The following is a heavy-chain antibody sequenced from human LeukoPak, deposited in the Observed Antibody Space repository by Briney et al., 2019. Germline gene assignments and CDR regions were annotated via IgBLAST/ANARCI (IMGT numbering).Heavy chain of an antibody. D-gene: IGHD3-22*01. Sequence: GGSLRLSCAASGFTFSSYGMPWVRQAPGKGLEWVAVISYDGSNKYYADSVKGRFTISRDNSKNTLYLQMNSLRAEDTAVYYCAKDRDYYDSSGPGDYWGQGTLVTVSS. CDR2: ISYDGSNK. CDR3: AKDRDYYDSSGPGDY. V-gene: IGHV3-30*18. J-gene: IGHJ4*02. CDR1: GFTFSSYG.